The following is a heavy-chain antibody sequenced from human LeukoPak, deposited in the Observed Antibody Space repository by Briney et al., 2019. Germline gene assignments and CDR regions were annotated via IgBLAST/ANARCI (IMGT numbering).Heavy chain of an antibody. CDR1: GGSFSGYY. J-gene: IGHJ4*02. Sequence: SETLSLTCAVYGGSFSGYYWSWIRQPPGKGLEWIGEINHSGSTNYNASLKSRVTISVDTSKNQFSLKLSSVPAADTAVYYCASRGYRDPMRHWGQGTLVTVSS. CDR2: INHSGST. V-gene: IGHV4-34*01. D-gene: IGHD5-12*01. CDR3: ASRGYRDPMRH.